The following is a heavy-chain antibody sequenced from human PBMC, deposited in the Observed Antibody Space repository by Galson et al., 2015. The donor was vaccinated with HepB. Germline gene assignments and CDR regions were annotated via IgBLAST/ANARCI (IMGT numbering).Heavy chain of an antibody. CDR1: GYTFTSYD. J-gene: IGHJ3*02. Sequence: SVKVSCKASGYTFTSYDINWVRQATGQGLEWMGWMNPNSGNTGCAQKFQGRVTMTRNTSISTAYMELSSLRSEDTAVYYCARVHGITLGGVAAFDIWGQGTMVTVSS. V-gene: IGHV1-8*01. D-gene: IGHD3-16*01. CDR2: MNPNSGNT. CDR3: ARVHGITLGGVAAFDI.